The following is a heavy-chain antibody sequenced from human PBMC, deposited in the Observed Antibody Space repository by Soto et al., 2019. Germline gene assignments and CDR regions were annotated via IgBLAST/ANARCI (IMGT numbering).Heavy chain of an antibody. J-gene: IGHJ4*02. CDR3: ARDIWGSYRSRRYFDY. Sequence: GGSLRLSCAASGFTFSSYGMHWVRQAPGKGLEWVAVIWYDGSNKYYADSVKGRFTISRDNSKNTLYLQMNSLRAEDTAVYYCARDIWGSYRSRRYFDYWGQGTLVTVSS. CDR2: IWYDGSNK. CDR1: GFTFSSYG. V-gene: IGHV3-33*01. D-gene: IGHD3-16*02.